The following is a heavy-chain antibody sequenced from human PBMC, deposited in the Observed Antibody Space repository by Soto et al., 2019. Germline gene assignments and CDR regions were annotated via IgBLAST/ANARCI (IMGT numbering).Heavy chain of an antibody. V-gene: IGHV3-30-3*01. Sequence: GGSLRLSCAAFGFTFSSNAMHWVRQAPGKGLEWVAVISYDGSNKYYADSVKGRFTISRDNSKNTLYLQMNSLRAEDTAVYYCAREGYYDSSGYYLWCAFDIWGQGTMVTVSS. CDR3: AREGYYDSSGYYLWCAFDI. CDR1: GFTFSSNA. J-gene: IGHJ3*02. D-gene: IGHD3-22*01. CDR2: ISYDGSNK.